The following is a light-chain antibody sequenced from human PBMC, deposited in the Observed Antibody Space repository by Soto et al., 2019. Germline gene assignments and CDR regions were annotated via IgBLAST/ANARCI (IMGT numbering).Light chain of an antibody. V-gene: IGKV3-15*01. CDR1: QSVSTN. J-gene: IGKJ1*01. Sequence: ELVMTQSRATLSVSPGERATLSCGASQSVSTNLAWYQQKPGQAPRLVIYGASTRAAGIPARFSGRGSGTEFTLTISSLQSEDFAVYYCQQYDNWPPWTFGQGTKVEVK. CDR2: GAS. CDR3: QQYDNWPPWT.